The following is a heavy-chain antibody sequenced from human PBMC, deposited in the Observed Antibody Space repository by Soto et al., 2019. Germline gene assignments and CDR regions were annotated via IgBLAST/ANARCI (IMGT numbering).Heavy chain of an antibody. Sequence: VGSLRLSCVASGFTFNKYALAWVRQAPGKGLDRVSAISGSGASAYDADSVKGRFTISRDNPNNTLYQQMNSLRAEDTAVYYCAKTPGVSTVITSFDHWGQGTRVTVSS. CDR1: GFTFNKYA. CDR3: AKTPGVSTVITSFDH. D-gene: IGHD3-16*01. V-gene: IGHV3-23*01. CDR2: ISGSGASA. J-gene: IGHJ4*02.